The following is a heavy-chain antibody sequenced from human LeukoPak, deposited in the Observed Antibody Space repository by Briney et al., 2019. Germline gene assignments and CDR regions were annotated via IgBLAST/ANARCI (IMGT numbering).Heavy chain of an antibody. J-gene: IGHJ4*02. Sequence: SETLSLTCAVYGGSFSGYYWSWIRQPPGKGLEWIGEINHSGSTNYNPSLKSRVTISVDTSKNQFSLKLSSVTAADTAVYYCARRNRYYDILTGYYRGGYYFDYWGQGTLVTVSS. D-gene: IGHD3-9*01. CDR3: ARRNRYYDILTGYYRGGYYFDY. V-gene: IGHV4-34*01. CDR2: INHSGST. CDR1: GGSFSGYY.